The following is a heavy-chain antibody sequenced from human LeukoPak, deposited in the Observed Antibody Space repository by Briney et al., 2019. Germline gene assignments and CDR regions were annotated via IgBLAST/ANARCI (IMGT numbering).Heavy chain of an antibody. V-gene: IGHV4-34*01. Sequence: PSETLSLTCAVYGGSFSGYYWSWLRQPPGKGPEWIGEINHSGSTNYNPSLKSRVTISVDTSKNQFSLKLSSVTAADTAVYYCARAAILWFGELFLGFDPWGQGTLVTVSS. CDR2: INHSGST. J-gene: IGHJ5*02. CDR3: ARAAILWFGELFLGFDP. CDR1: GGSFSGYY. D-gene: IGHD3-10*01.